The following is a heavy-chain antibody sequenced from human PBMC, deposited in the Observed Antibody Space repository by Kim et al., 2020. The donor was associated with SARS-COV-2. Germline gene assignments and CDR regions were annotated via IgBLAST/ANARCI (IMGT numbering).Heavy chain of an antibody. CDR2: ISTYNGNT. J-gene: IGHJ5*02. CDR1: GYPFTNYG. V-gene: IGHV1-18*01. Sequence: ASVKVSCKASGYPFTNYGISWVRQAPGQGLEWMGWISTYNGNTNFAQKFQGRVTMTTDTSTSTVYLELRSLRSDDTAVYYCARDSIARSAKSSSRPPFDPWGQGTLVTVSS. D-gene: IGHD6-13*01. CDR3: ARDSIARSAKSSSRPPFDP.